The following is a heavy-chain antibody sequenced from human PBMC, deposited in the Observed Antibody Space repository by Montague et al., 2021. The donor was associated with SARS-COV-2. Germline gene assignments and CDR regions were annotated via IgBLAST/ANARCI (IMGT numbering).Heavy chain of an antibody. CDR1: GDSVSSNSAA. CDR2: TYYRSKWYN. J-gene: IGHJ6*02. CDR3: ARDTRIQLWFDRDYYYGMDV. Sequence: CAISGDSVSSNSAAWNWIRQSPSRGLEWLGRTYYRSKWYNDYAVSVKSRITINPDTSKNQFSLQLNFVTPEDTAVYYCARDTRIQLWFDRDYYYGMDVWGQGTTVTVSS. D-gene: IGHD5-18*01. V-gene: IGHV6-1*01.